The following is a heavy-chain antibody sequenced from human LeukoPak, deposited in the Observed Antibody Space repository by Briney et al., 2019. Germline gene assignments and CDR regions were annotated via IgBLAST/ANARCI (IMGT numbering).Heavy chain of an antibody. CDR3: ARLPAVAGTAFDY. CDR1: GGSISSSSYY. J-gene: IGHJ4*02. Sequence: SETLSLTCTVSGGSISSSSYYWSWIRQPPGKGLEWIGYIYYSGSTNYNPSLKSRVTISVDTSKNQFSLKLSSVTAADTAVYYCARLPAVAGTAFDYWGQGTLVTVSS. CDR2: IYYSGST. D-gene: IGHD6-19*01. V-gene: IGHV4-61*05.